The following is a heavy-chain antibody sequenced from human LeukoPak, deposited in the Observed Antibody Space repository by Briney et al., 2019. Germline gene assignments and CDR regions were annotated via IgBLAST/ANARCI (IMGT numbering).Heavy chain of an antibody. V-gene: IGHV3-74*01. Sequence: GGSLRLSCAASGFTFSSSWMHWVRQGPGKGLVWVARMNGDGRTINYADSVKGRFTISRDNAKNTLYLQMNSLRAEDAAVYYCARAGDYYFDLWGRGTLVTVSS. CDR2: MNGDGRTI. J-gene: IGHJ2*01. CDR1: GFTFSSSW. CDR3: ARAGDYYFDL. D-gene: IGHD4-11*01.